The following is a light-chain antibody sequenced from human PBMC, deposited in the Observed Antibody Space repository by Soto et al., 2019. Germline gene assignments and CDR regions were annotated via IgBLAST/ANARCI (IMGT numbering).Light chain of an antibody. CDR3: QQFHNWPLT. CDR2: GAS. J-gene: IGKJ4*01. Sequence: IVMTQSPATLSVSPGERATLSCRASQSVSSNLAWYQQRPGQPPRLLIYGASTRASGIPARFSDSGSGTEFTLTISSLQSEDFAFFYCQQFHNWPLTFGGGTKVEIK. V-gene: IGKV3-15*01. CDR1: QSVSSN.